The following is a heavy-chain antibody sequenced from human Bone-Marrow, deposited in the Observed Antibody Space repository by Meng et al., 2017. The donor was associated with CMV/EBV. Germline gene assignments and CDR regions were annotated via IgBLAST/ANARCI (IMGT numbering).Heavy chain of an antibody. V-gene: IGHV3-48*04. CDR1: GFTFSSYS. D-gene: IGHD2-2*01. CDR3: ASVIYHYQLPFRFDP. J-gene: IGHJ5*02. Sequence: GESLKISCAASGFTFSSYSMNWVRQAPGKGLEWVSYISSSSSTIYYADSVKGRFTISRDNAKNSLYLQMNSLRAEDTAVYYCASVIYHYQLPFRFDPWGQGTLVTVSS. CDR2: ISSSSSTI.